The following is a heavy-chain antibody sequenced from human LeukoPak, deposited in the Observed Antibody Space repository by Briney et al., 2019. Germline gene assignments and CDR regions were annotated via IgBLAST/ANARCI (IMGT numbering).Heavy chain of an antibody. Sequence: PGESLKISCKGSGYSFTSYWISWVRQMPGKGLEWMGRIDPSDSYTNYSPSFQGHVTISADKSISTAYLQWSSLKASDTAMYYCARHAEMATTPFDYWGQGAPVTVSS. V-gene: IGHV5-10-1*01. CDR1: GYSFTSYW. D-gene: IGHD5-24*01. CDR3: ARHAEMATTPFDY. J-gene: IGHJ4*02. CDR2: IDPSDSYT.